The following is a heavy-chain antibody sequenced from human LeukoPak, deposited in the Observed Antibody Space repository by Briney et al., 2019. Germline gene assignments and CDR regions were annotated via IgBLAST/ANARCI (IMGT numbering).Heavy chain of an antibody. CDR2: IRWISGSI. V-gene: IGHV3-9*01. CDR3: AKDNGAVAGSFDY. J-gene: IGHJ4*02. CDR1: EFSFADYA. D-gene: IGHD6-19*01. Sequence: GGSLRLSCAASEFSFADYAMHWVRHAPGKGLEWVSGIRWISGSIGYADSVKGRFTISRDNAKNSLYLQMNSLRAEDTALYYCAKDNGAVAGSFDYWGQGTLITVSS.